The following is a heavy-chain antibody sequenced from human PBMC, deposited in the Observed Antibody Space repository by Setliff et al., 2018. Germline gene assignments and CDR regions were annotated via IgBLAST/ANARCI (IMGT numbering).Heavy chain of an antibody. CDR2: IYYSGST. J-gene: IGHJ6*03. CDR3: GRESTVVVPSAEGAPHYYYHMDV. V-gene: IGHV4-59*08. D-gene: IGHD2-2*01. Sequence: SETLSLTCTVSGGSIRSYYWNWIRQPPGKGLEWIGYIYYSGSTNYNPSLRSRVTISIDTSKNQFSLRLSSVTAADTAVYYCGRESTVVVPSAEGAPHYYYHMDVWGKGTTVTVSS. CDR1: GGSIRSYY.